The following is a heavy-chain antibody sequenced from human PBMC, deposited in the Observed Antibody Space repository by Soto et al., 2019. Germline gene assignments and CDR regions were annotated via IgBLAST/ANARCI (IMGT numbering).Heavy chain of an antibody. CDR1: GFTFSSYA. J-gene: IGHJ4*02. D-gene: IGHD3-3*01. Sequence: GGSLRLSCAASGFTFSSYAMHWVRQAPGKGLEYVSAISSNGGSTYYANSVKGRFTISRDNSKNTLYLQMGSLRAEDMAVYYCARDWSDVEYDFWSGSIFDYWGQGTLVTVSS. CDR3: ARDWSDVEYDFWSGSIFDY. V-gene: IGHV3-64*01. CDR2: ISSNGGST.